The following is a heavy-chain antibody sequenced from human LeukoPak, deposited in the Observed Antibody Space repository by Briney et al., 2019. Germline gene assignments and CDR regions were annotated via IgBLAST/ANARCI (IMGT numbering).Heavy chain of an antibody. CDR3: ARDTGKTYYYDSSGYGC. D-gene: IGHD3-22*01. V-gene: IGHV4-39*02. CDR1: GGSISRSSYY. J-gene: IGHJ4*02. CDR2: IYYSGST. Sequence: SETLSLTCTVSGGSISRSSYYWGWSRQPPGKGLEWIGSIYYSGSTYYNPSRKSLITISVDTSKNQFSLRLRTVTAADTAVYYCARDTGKTYYYDSSGYGCWGQGTLVTVSS.